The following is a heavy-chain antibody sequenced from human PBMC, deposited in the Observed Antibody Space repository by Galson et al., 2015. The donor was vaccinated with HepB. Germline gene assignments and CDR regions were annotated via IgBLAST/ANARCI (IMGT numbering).Heavy chain of an antibody. CDR1: GYTFISYD. CDR2: MNPNSGNT. Sequence: SVKVSCKASGYTFISYDINWVRQATGQGLEWMGWMNPNSGNTGYAQKFQGRVTMTRNTSISTAYMELSSLRSEDTAVYYCARVGGATTLDYYYYYMDVWGKGTTVTVSS. J-gene: IGHJ6*03. CDR3: ARVGGATTLDYYYYYMDV. D-gene: IGHD1-26*01. V-gene: IGHV1-8*01.